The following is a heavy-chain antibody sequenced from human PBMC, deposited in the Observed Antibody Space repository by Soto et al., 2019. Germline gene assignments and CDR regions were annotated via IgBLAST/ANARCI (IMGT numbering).Heavy chain of an antibody. CDR2: ISAYNGNT. CDR3: ARDPPPPDY. Sequence: QVQLVQSGAEVKKPGASVKVSCKASGYTFASYAISWMRQAPGQGLEWMGWISAYNGNTNYAQKLHGRVTMTSETSTSTAYMELRSLRSDDTAVYYSARDPPPPDYWGQGTLVSLSS. V-gene: IGHV1-18*01. CDR1: GYTFASYA. J-gene: IGHJ4*02.